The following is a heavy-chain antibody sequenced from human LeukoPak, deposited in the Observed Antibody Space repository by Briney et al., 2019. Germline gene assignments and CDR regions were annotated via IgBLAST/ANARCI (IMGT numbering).Heavy chain of an antibody. CDR3: AKDPYRSSSGLGDC. D-gene: IGHD6-6*01. V-gene: IGHV3-23*01. CDR2: ISGSGGTT. CDR1: GFTFSSYA. J-gene: IGHJ4*02. Sequence: GGSLRLSCAASGFTFSSYAMSWVRQAPGKGLEWVSSISGSGGTTYYADSVKGRFTISRDNSKNMMYLQMNSLIAEDTAVYYCAKDPYRSSSGLGDCWGQGTLVTVSS.